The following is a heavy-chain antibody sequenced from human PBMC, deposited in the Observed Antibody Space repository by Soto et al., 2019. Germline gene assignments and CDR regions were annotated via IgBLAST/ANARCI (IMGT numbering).Heavy chain of an antibody. J-gene: IGHJ6*02. CDR3: TRQPRSEDYYGMDV. CDR1: GFTFSGSA. Sequence: GGSLRLSCAASGFTFSGSAMHWVREASGKGLEWVGRIRSKANRYATADAASVKGRFTISRDDSKNTAYLQMNSLKTEDTAVYYCTRQPRSEDYYGMDVWGQGSTVTV. CDR2: IRSKANRYAT. V-gene: IGHV3-73*01.